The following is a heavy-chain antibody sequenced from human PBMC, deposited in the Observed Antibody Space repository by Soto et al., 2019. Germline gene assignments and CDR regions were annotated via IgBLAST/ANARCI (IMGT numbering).Heavy chain of an antibody. CDR3: ARAIAAGGYYYYGMDV. D-gene: IGHD6-13*01. J-gene: IGHJ6*01. Sequence: SETLSLTCTVSGGSISSGGYYWSWIRQHPGKGLEWIGYIYYSGSTYYNPSLKSRVTISVDTSKNQFSLKLSSVTAADTAVYYCARAIAAGGYYYYGMDVWGQGTTVT. CDR1: GGSISSGGYY. V-gene: IGHV4-31*03. CDR2: IYYSGST.